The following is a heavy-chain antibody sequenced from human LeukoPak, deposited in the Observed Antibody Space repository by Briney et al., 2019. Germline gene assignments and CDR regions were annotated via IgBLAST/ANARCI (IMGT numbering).Heavy chain of an antibody. CDR1: GFTFSGYW. V-gene: IGHV3-74*01. D-gene: IGHD4-23*01. CDR3: AKRADYGGNSYDY. CDR2: INSDGSSA. J-gene: IGHJ4*02. Sequence: GGSLRLSCAASGFTFSGYWMHWVRPAPGKGLVWVSRINSDGSSASYADSVKGRFTISRDNARNTLSLQMNGLRAEDTAVYYCAKRADYGGNSYDYWGQRTLVTVPS.